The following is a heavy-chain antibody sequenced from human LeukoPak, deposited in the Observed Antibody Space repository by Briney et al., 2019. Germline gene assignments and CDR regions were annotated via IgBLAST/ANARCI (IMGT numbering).Heavy chain of an antibody. J-gene: IGHJ6*02. D-gene: IGHD3-3*01. CDR1: GFTFINYR. CDR3: ARDKAYDFWSGFYYYGMDV. CDR2: IRSNSSHI. Sequence: PGGSLRLSCAASGFTFINYRMNWVRQAPGKGLEWVSSIRSNSSHILYADSVKGRFTISRDNAKNSLYLKMNSLRAEDTAVYYCARDKAYDFWSGFYYYGMDVWGQGTTVTVSS. V-gene: IGHV3-21*01.